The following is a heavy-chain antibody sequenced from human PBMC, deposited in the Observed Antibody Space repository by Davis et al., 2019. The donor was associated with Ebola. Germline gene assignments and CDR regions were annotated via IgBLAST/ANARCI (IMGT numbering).Heavy chain of an antibody. CDR2: TYYSSKWYN. D-gene: IGHD5-12*01. V-gene: IGHV6-1*01. Sequence: HSQTLSLTCAISGDSVPGSSGAWNWLRQSPSRGLEWLGRTYYSSKWYNESALSVKSRITISADTAKNQLSLHLNSVTPEDTAVYYCARGWLRSAFDQWGQGTLVTVSS. CDR1: GDSVPGSSGA. CDR3: ARGWLRSAFDQ. J-gene: IGHJ4*02.